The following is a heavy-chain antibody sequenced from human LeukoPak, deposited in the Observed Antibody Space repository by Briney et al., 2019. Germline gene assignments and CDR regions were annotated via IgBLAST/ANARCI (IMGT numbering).Heavy chain of an antibody. CDR1: KFTFSNFW. V-gene: IGHV3-7*01. CDR3: ARAIDYGYPGGY. D-gene: IGHD4-17*01. CDR2: IKQDGTEK. J-gene: IGHJ4*02. Sequence: GGSLRLSCVASKFTFSNFWMSWVRLAPGKGLEWVANIKQDGTEKYYVDSVKGRFTVSRDNAKNSLYLQMNSLRAEDTAVYYCARAIDYGYPGGYWGQGTLVTVSS.